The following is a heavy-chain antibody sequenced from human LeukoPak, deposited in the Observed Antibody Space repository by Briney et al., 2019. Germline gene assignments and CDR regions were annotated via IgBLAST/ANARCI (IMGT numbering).Heavy chain of an antibody. Sequence: ASVKVSYKASGYTFTGYYMHWVRQAPGQGLEWMGWINPNSGGTNYAQKFQGRVTMTRDTSISTAYMELSRLRSDDTAVYYCARDGRLGYCTNGVCYLGYWGQGTLVTVSS. D-gene: IGHD2-8*01. CDR2: INPNSGGT. J-gene: IGHJ4*02. V-gene: IGHV1-2*02. CDR1: GYTFTGYY. CDR3: ARDGRLGYCTNGVCYLGY.